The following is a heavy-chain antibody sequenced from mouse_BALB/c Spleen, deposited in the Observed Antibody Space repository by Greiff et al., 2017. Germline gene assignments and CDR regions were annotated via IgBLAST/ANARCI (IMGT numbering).Heavy chain of an antibody. D-gene: IGHD1-1*01. V-gene: IGHV2-9*02. Sequence: VMLVESGPGLVAPSQSLSITCTVSGFSLTSYGVHWVRQPPGKGLEWLGVIWAGGSTNYNSALMSRLSISKDNSKSQVFLKMNSLQTDDTAMYYCAREDYYYGSSIGAMDYWGQGTSVTVSS. CDR3: AREDYYYGSSIGAMDY. CDR1: GFSLTSYG. CDR2: IWAGGST. J-gene: IGHJ4*01.